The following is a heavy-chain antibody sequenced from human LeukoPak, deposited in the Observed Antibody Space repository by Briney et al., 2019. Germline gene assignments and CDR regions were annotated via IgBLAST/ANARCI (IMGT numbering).Heavy chain of an antibody. CDR1: GFTFSSYS. J-gene: IGHJ4*02. CDR3: ARDGAGAYYDFWSTDY. V-gene: IGHV3-21*01. Sequence: GGSLRLSCAASGFTFSSYSMNWVRQAPGKGLEWVSSISSSSSYIYYVDSVKGRFTISRDNAKNSLYLQMNSLRAEDTAVYYCARDGAGAYYDFWSTDYWGQGTLVTVSS. CDR2: ISSSSSYI. D-gene: IGHD3-3*01.